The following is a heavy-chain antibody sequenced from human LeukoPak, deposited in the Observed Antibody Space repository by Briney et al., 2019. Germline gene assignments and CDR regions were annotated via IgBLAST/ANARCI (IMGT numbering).Heavy chain of an antibody. J-gene: IGHJ4*02. CDR1: GFTFDDYA. CDR3: AKAGYDSSLGYFDY. V-gene: IGHV3-9*01. Sequence: GGSLRLSCAASGFTFDDYAMHWVRQAPGKGLEWVSGISWNSGSIGYADSVKGRFTISRDNAKNSLYLQMNSLRAEDTALYYCAKAGYDSSLGYFDYWGQGTLVTVSS. CDR2: ISWNSGSI. D-gene: IGHD3-22*01.